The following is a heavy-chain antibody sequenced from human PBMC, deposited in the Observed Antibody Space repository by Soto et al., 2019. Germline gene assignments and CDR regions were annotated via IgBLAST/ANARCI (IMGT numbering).Heavy chain of an antibody. V-gene: IGHV3-23*01. Sequence: EVHLLESGGGLIEAGGSLRLSCAASGFTFRSYAMYWVRQAPGKGLEWVSGISSSGNGGTTYYADSVKGRFTISRDNSKNTLHLHMNSLRAEDTAIYYCAKDLGFGADQDYFDYWGQGTLVTVSS. J-gene: IGHJ4*02. CDR3: AKDLGFGADQDYFDY. CDR2: ISSSGNGGTT. CDR1: GFTFRSYA. D-gene: IGHD3-10*01.